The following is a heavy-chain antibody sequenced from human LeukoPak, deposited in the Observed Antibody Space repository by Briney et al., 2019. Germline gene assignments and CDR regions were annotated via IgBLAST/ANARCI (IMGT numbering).Heavy chain of an antibody. CDR3: AKNHEHGRYAGFDF. V-gene: IGHV3-23*01. Sequence: GGSLRLSCAASGFTFSGFVISWVRQAPGKGPQWVADISGSGGSTYYADSVKGRFPVSRDNSKNMVYLELNSLRAEDTAVYYCAKNHEHGRYAGFDFWAEGALVAVSS. J-gene: IGHJ3*01. D-gene: IGHD2-2*01. CDR2: ISGSGGST. CDR1: GFTFSGFV.